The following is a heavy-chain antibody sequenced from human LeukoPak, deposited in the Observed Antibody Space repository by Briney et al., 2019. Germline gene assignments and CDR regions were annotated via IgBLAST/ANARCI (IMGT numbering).Heavy chain of an antibody. CDR2: ISGSGGST. J-gene: IGHJ4*02. V-gene: IGHV3-23*01. CDR3: AKGSSGYCSGGSCYAFDY. Sequence: PGGSLRLSCAASTFIVSSSHMSWVRQAPGKGLEWVSAISGSGGSTYYAYSVKGRFTISRDNSKNTLYLQMNSLRAEDTAVYYCAKGSSGYCSGGSCYAFDYWGQGTLVTVSS. D-gene: IGHD2-15*01. CDR1: TFIVSSSH.